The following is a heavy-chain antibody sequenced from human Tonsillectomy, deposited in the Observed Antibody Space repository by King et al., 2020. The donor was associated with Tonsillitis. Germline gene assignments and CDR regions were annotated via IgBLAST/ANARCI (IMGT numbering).Heavy chain of an antibody. CDR1: GFTFSSYA. CDR3: AKDYGQWLPRTPWSL. CDR2: ISGSGLST. V-gene: IGHV3-23*04. D-gene: IGHD6-19*01. J-gene: IGHJ4*02. Sequence: VQLVESGGGLVQPGGSLRLSCAASGFTFSSYAMSWVRQAPGKGLEWVSTISGSGLSTYYADSVKGRFTISRDNSMNTLYLQMNSLRAEDTAVYYCAKDYGQWLPRTPWSLWGQGTLVTVSS.